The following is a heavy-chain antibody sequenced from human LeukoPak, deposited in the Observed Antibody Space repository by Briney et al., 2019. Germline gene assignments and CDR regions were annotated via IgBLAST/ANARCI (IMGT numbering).Heavy chain of an antibody. Sequence: YPSQTLSLTCTVSGGSINSGDYYWSWIRQPPGKGLEWIGYIYYSGSTNYNPSLKSRVTISVDTSKNQFSLKLSSVTAADTAVYYCASLGYCSGGSCYEAGGYFDYWGQGTLVTVSS. CDR2: IYYSGST. V-gene: IGHV4-30-4*01. J-gene: IGHJ4*02. D-gene: IGHD2-15*01. CDR3: ASLGYCSGGSCYEAGGYFDY. CDR1: GGSINSGDYY.